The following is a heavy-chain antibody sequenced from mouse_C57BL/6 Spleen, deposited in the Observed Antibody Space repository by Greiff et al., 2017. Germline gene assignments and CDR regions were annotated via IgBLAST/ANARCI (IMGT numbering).Heavy chain of an antibody. CDR1: GYTFTSYW. J-gene: IGHJ1*03. CDR2: INPSNGGT. Sequence: VQLQQSGTELVKPGASVKLSCKASGYTFTSYWMHWVKQRPGQGLEWIGNINPSNGGTNSNEQFKSKATLTIDKSSSTAYMQLSSLPSEDSAVYYCARERDYYWYFDFWGTGTTVTVSS. D-gene: IGHD2-4*01. V-gene: IGHV1-53*01. CDR3: ARERDYYWYFDF.